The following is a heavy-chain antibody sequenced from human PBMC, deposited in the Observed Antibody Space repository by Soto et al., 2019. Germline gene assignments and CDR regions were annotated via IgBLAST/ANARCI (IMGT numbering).Heavy chain of an antibody. V-gene: IGHV3-74*01. J-gene: IGHJ4*02. CDR3: YYFDF. CDR2: INSDGSST. CDR1: GFTFSSYW. Sequence: PGGSLRLSCAASGFTFSSYWMHWVRQAPGKGLVWVSHINSDGSSTNYADSVKGRFTISRDNAKNTLYLQMNSLRAEDTAVYYWYYFDFWGQGTLVTVSS.